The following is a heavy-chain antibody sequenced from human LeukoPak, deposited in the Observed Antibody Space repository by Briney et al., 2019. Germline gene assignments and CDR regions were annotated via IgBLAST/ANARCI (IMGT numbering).Heavy chain of an antibody. CDR1: GGTFSSYA. J-gene: IGHJ6*03. V-gene: IGHV1-8*03. Sequence: ASVKVSCKASGGTFSSYAISWVRQATGQGLEWMGWMNPNSGNTGYAQKFQGRVTITRNTSISTAYMELSSLRSEDTAVYYCARVPFGSYYYYYYMDVWGKGTTVTVSS. CDR2: MNPNSGNT. D-gene: IGHD1-26*01. CDR3: ARVPFGSYYYYYYMDV.